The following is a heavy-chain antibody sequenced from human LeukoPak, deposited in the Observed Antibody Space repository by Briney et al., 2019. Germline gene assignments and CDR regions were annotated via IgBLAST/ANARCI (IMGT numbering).Heavy chain of an antibody. CDR3: ARGSGVAARWWYFDY. D-gene: IGHD6-6*01. CDR1: GYTFTSYY. J-gene: IGHJ4*02. CDR2: INPSGGST. Sequence: EASVKVSCKASGYTFTSYYMHWVRQAPGQGLEWMGIINPSGGSTNYAQKFQGRVTMTRDTSISTAYMELSRLRSDDTAVYYCARGSGVAARWWYFDYWGQGTLVTVSS. V-gene: IGHV1-2*02.